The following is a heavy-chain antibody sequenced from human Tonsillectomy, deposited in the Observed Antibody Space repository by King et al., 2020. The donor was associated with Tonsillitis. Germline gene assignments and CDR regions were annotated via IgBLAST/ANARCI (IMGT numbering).Heavy chain of an antibody. J-gene: IGHJ4*02. Sequence: VQLVESGAEVKKPGASVKVSCKASGYTFISHYVHWVRQAPGQGLEWMGIINPSGGSTIYAQKFQGRVTMTTDTSTSTVYMELSSLRSEDTAVYYCASVFGGSRPFDYWGQGTLVTVSS. V-gene: IGHV1-46*01. CDR3: ASVFGGSRPFDY. CDR1: GYTFISHY. D-gene: IGHD2-15*01. CDR2: INPSGGST.